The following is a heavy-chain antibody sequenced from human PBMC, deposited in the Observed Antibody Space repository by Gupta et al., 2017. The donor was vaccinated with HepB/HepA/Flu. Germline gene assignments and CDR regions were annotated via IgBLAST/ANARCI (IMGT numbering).Heavy chain of an antibody. Sequence: QLQLQESGPGLAKPSETLSLTCSVSGDSIRSRSYYWGWIRQSPGKGLEWIGSIYYGDNLYYKPSLRSRVTISVDSSKNLFSLELRSVTAADTAVYYGVASSGSLDYWGQGTLVTVSS. CDR1: GDSIRSRSYY. V-gene: IGHV4-39*07. D-gene: IGHD5-12*01. CDR3: VASSGSLDY. J-gene: IGHJ4*02. CDR2: IYYGDNL.